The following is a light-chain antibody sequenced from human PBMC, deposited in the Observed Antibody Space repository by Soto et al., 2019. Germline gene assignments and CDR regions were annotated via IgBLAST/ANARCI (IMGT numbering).Light chain of an antibody. CDR2: GAS. CDR1: QSVSSNY. V-gene: IGKV3-20*01. CDR3: QQYGSSYT. Sequence: EIVLTRSPGTLSLSPGERATLSCRASQSVSSNYLAWYQQKPGQAPRLLIYGASIRATGLPDRFSGSGSGTDFTLTISRLEPEDFAVYYCQQYGSSYTFGQGTKLEIK. J-gene: IGKJ2*01.